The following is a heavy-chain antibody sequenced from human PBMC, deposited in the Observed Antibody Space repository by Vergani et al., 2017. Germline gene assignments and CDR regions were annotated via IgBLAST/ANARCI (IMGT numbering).Heavy chain of an antibody. CDR3: ARAYYYDSSGYENWFDP. Sequence: QVQLVQSGAEVKKPGASVKVSCKASGDTFTGYYMHWVRQAPGQGLEWMGWINPNSGGTNYAQKFQGRVTMTRDTSISTAYMELSRLRSDDTAVYYCARAYYYDSSGYENWFDPWGQGTLVTVSS. CDR2: INPNSGGT. CDR1: GDTFTGYY. D-gene: IGHD3-22*01. J-gene: IGHJ5*02. V-gene: IGHV1-2*02.